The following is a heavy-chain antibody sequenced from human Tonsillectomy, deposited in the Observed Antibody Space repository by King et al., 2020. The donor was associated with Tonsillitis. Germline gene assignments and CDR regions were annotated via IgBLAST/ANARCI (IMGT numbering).Heavy chain of an antibody. Sequence: QLQESGPGLVKPSETLSLTCTVSGGSIRGYYWSWIRQPPGKGLEWIGNIYYSGSTNYNPYLKSRVTISVDTPKNQFSLKLSSVTAADTAVYYCASAVPGGYCDWPPGVWGQGTTVTVSS. J-gene: IGHJ6*02. D-gene: IGHD3-9*01. CDR2: IYYSGST. CDR3: ASAVPGGYCDWPPGV. CDR1: GGSIRGYY. V-gene: IGHV4-59*01.